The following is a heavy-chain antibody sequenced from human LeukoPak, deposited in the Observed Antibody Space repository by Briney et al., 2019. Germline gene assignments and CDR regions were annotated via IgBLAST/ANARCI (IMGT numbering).Heavy chain of an antibody. CDR2: IHRSGSP. CDR3: AREILGGFNPGAY. D-gene: IGHD1-14*01. V-gene: IGHV4-4*02. CDR1: LDSTTSNF. J-gene: IGHJ4*02. Sequence: SETLSLTCTVSLDSTTSNFWSWVRQPPGKGLEWIGEIHRSGSPNYNPSLQSRVTISVDRSRNQIVLELSPVTAADTAVYYCAREILGGFNPGAYWGQGTLVTVSS.